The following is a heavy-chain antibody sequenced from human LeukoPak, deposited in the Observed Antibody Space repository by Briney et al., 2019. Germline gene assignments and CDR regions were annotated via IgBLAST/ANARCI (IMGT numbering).Heavy chain of an antibody. V-gene: IGHV3-30*09. CDR2: ISDDGSNK. D-gene: IGHD3-16*01. Sequence: GGSLRLSCAASGFTFSSYAMSWVRQAPGKGLEWVAVISDDGSNKYYADSVKGRFAISRDNSKNTLYLQMSSLRDEDTAVYYCATSGSPTTYTRGYFQHWGQGTQATVST. J-gene: IGHJ1*01. CDR1: GFTFSSYA. CDR3: ATSGSPTTYTRGYFQH.